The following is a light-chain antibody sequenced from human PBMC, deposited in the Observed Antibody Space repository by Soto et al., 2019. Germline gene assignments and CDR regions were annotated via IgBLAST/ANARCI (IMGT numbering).Light chain of an antibody. J-gene: IGKJ1*01. V-gene: IGKV1-12*01. CDR3: QLAHSFPWT. Sequence: DIQMTQSPSSVSASIGDRVTISCRASQSIDSWVAWYQQKPGKAPKLLIFGASNLQSGVPSRFSGSGFGTDFTLTISGLLPEDFATYYCQLAHSFPWTFGQGTKVEIK. CDR1: QSIDSW. CDR2: GAS.